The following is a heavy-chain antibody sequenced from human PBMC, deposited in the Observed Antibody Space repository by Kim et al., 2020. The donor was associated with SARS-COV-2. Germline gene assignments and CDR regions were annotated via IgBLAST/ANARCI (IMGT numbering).Heavy chain of an antibody. CDR2: INHSGST. J-gene: IGHJ2*01. V-gene: IGHV4-34*01. D-gene: IGHD3-10*01. CDR1: GGSFSGYY. Sequence: SETLSLTCAVYGGSFSGYYWSWIRQPPGKGLEWIGEINHSGSTNYNPSLKSRVTISVDTSKNQFSLKLSSVTAADTAVYYCARGVNYGSGNWYFDLWGRGTLVTVSS. CDR3: ARGVNYGSGNWYFDL.